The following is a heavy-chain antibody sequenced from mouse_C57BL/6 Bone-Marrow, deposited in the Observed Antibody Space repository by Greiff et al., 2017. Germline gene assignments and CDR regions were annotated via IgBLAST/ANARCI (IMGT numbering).Heavy chain of an antibody. J-gene: IGHJ1*03. D-gene: IGHD5-1*01. CDR1: GYAFSSSW. V-gene: IGHV1-82*01. Sequence: QVQLQQPGPELVKPGASVKISCKASGYAFSSSWMTWVKQRPGKGLEWIGRIYPGDGNTNYNGKFKGKATLTADTSSNTAYLQLSSLTSEGSAVLLCARYLFGYFDVWGTGPTVTVAS. CDR3: ARYLFGYFDV. CDR2: IYPGDGNT.